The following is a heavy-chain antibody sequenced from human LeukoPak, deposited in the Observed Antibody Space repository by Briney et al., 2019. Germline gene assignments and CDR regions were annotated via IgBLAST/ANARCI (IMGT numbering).Heavy chain of an antibody. CDR3: ARDQYDTWSRRGNFDS. D-gene: IGHD3-3*01. CDR2: IKLDGSGK. V-gene: IGHV3-7*03. Sequence: GGSLRLSCVASGFTFGKYWMSWVRQAPGKGLEWVANIKLDGSGKNYVDSVKGRFTISRDNTKNSLYLQMNSLRAEDTAVFYCARDQYDTWSRRGNFDSWGQGTLVIVSS. CDR1: GFTFGKYW. J-gene: IGHJ4*02.